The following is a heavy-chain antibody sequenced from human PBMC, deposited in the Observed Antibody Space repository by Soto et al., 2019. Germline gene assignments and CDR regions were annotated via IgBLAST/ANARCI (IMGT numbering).Heavy chain of an antibody. CDR3: ARAGYNYGNYYSMDV. CDR1: GFGFEEFA. V-gene: IGHV3-9*01. Sequence: EVQLVESGGGLAQPGWSLRLSCVGSGFGFEEFAMHWVRQVPGKGLEWVSGFSWNSGSLGYADSVKGRFTISRDNGKKSLYLEINDLRVEDTAVYFCARAGYNYGNYYSMDVWGQGTTVTVSS. J-gene: IGHJ6*02. CDR2: FSWNSGSL. D-gene: IGHD5-18*01.